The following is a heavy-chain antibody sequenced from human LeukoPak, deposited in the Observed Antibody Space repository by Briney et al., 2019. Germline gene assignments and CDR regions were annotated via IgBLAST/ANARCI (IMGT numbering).Heavy chain of an antibody. D-gene: IGHD2-2*01. Sequence: SETLSLTCSVSGYSFTSGHYWGWIRQPPGKGLEWIANIYHTASAHYNPSLKSRVTISVDTSKNQFSLKLSSVTAADTAVHYCARYCTSTTCILRGFDYWGQGTLVTVSS. CDR2: IYHTASA. CDR1: GYSFTSGHY. V-gene: IGHV4-38-2*01. J-gene: IGHJ4*02. CDR3: ARYCTSTTCILRGFDY.